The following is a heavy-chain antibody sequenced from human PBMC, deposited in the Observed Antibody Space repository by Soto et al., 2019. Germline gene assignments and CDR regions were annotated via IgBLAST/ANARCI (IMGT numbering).Heavy chain of an antibody. Sequence: QVQLQESGPGLVKPSQTLSLTCTVSGGSINSGGYYWSWIRQHPEKGLEWIGYIHHSGSPYYNPSLKSRVAISVDTSKNQFSLKLNSVTAADTAVYYCASAPTSGYSNFDSWGQGTLVTVSS. CDR3: ASAPTSGYSNFDS. V-gene: IGHV4-31*03. CDR1: GGSINSGGYY. CDR2: IHHSGSP. D-gene: IGHD3-22*01. J-gene: IGHJ4*02.